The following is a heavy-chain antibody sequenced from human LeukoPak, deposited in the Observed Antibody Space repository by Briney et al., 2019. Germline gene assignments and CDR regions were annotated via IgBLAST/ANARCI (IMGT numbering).Heavy chain of an antibody. CDR2: IKQDGSEK. Sequence: PGGSLRLSCAASGFTFSSYWMSWVRQAPGKGLEWVANIKQDGSEKYYVDSVKGRFTISRDNAKNSLYLQMNSLRAEDTAVYYCARDSNDILTGYFRYLDYWGQGTLVTVSS. D-gene: IGHD3-9*01. CDR1: GFTFSSYW. J-gene: IGHJ4*02. V-gene: IGHV3-7*01. CDR3: ARDSNDILTGYFRYLDY.